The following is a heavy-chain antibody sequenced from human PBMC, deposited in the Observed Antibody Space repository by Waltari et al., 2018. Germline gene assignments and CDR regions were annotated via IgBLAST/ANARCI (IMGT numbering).Heavy chain of an antibody. CDR2: INDGGRST. CDR1: GFSISGYW. J-gene: IGHJ4*02. Sequence: EVQLVESGGGLIQPGGSLRLSCAASGFSISGYWMHWVRLPPGKGLVWFSRINDGGRSTSDVDSVRGGFTVARNNAKNTVYLQMNSLRADDTGVYVCARDGLGSSHDYWGQGTLVTVSS. D-gene: IGHD6-6*01. CDR3: ARDGLGSSHDY. V-gene: IGHV3-74*01.